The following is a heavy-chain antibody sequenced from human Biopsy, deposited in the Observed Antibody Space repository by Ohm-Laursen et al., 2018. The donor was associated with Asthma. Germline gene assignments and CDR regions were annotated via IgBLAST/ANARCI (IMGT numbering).Heavy chain of an antibody. CDR1: GYNFISFA. J-gene: IGHJ3*01. Sequence: SSVKVSCKASGYNFISFAIHWVRQAPGQRLEWMGWVNTGNGDTKYSQKSQGRVTITRDTSASTAYMELRSLRSEDTATYYCARTYYDFLTGQVKDVFGVWGQGTMVTVSS. CDR2: VNTGNGDT. D-gene: IGHD3-9*01. V-gene: IGHV1-3*04. CDR3: ARTYYDFLTGQVKDVFGV.